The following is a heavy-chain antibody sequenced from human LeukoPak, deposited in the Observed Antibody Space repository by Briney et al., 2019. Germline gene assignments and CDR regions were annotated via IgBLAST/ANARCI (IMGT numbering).Heavy chain of an antibody. CDR3: ARGPYLGSMFLDL. D-gene: IGHD3-10*02. V-gene: IGHV3-48*03. Sequence: GGSLRLSCAASGFTFSNYEMNWVRQAPGKGLEWVAYISSSVRTIYYAESVKGRFTISRDNAMNSVYLQMNSLRAEDSAVYYCARGPYLGSMFLDLWGQGALVTVSS. CDR1: GFTFSNYE. CDR2: ISSSVRTI. J-gene: IGHJ5*02.